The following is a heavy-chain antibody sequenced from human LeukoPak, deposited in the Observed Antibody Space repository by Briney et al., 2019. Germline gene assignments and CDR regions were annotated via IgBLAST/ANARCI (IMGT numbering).Heavy chain of an antibody. CDR3: ARGQGGECGDHGLFDY. J-gene: IGHJ4*02. D-gene: IGHD3-10*01. CDR1: GGSFSGYY. V-gene: IGHV4-34*01. CDR2: INHSGST. Sequence: TSETLSLTCAVYGGSFSGYYWSWIRQPPGKGLEWIGEINHSGSTNYNPSLKSRVTISVDTSKNQFSLKLSSVTAADTAVYYCARGQGGECGDHGLFDYWGQGTLVTVSS.